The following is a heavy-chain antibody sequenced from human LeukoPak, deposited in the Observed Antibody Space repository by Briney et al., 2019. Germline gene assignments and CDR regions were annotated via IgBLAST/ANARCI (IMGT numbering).Heavy chain of an antibody. CDR1: GDSISSYY. CDR2: VYYSGST. D-gene: IGHD3-22*01. V-gene: IGHV4-59*01. J-gene: IGHJ2*01. Sequence: SETLSLTCTVSGDSISSYYWSWIRQPPGKGLEWIGYVYYSGSTNYNPSLKSRVTISVDTSKNQFSLKLSSVTAADTAVYYCARSDYDTSKFDLWGRGTLVTVSS. CDR3: ARSDYDTSKFDL.